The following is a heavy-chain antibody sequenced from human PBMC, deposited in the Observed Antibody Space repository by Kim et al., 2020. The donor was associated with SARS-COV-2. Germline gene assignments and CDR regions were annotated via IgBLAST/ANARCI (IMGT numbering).Heavy chain of an antibody. D-gene: IGHD1-26*01. CDR3: ATYMWAISDFDY. CDR2: ISETSDEI. V-gene: IGHV3-21*01. Sequence: GGSLRLSCAASGFSFSSYNMIWVRQAPGKGLEWVSSISETSDEIYYADSVRGRFTVSRNNAENSLYLQMSSLRVGDTAIYYCATYMWAISDFDYWGQGA. J-gene: IGHJ4*02. CDR1: GFSFSSYN.